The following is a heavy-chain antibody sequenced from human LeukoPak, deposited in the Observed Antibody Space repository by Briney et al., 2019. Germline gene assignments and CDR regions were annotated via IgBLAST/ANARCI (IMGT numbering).Heavy chain of an antibody. CDR3: VRDLGGSSGH. Sequence: PGGSLRLSCAASGLTFSSNWMHWVRQAPGKGLVWVSRINEDGSTTNYADSVKGRSTIFRDNAKNTLYLQMNSLRAEDTAVYYCVRDLGGSSGHRGQGTLVTVSS. J-gene: IGHJ4*02. CDR2: INEDGSTT. V-gene: IGHV3-74*01. D-gene: IGHD3-10*01. CDR1: GLTFSSNW.